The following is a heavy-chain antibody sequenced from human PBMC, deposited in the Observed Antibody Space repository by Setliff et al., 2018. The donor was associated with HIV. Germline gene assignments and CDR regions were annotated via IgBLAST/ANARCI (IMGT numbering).Heavy chain of an antibody. Sequence: VASVKVSCKASGGTFGSYAISWVRQAPGQGLEWLGGNIPMFGTVSYAQKFQGRVTITTDESTSTAYMDLSSLRYEDTAIYYCARGEVIIDSYYYMNVWGKGTTVTVSS. V-gene: IGHV1-69*05. CDR1: GGTFGSYA. CDR2: NIPMFGTV. CDR3: ARGEVIIDSYYYMNV. J-gene: IGHJ6*03.